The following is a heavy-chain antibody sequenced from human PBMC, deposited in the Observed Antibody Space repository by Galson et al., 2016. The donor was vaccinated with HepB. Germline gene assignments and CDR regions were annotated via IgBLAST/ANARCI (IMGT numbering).Heavy chain of an antibody. CDR1: GFTFSSFE. J-gene: IGHJ6*02. Sequence: SLRLSCAASGFTFSSFEMNWVRQAPGKGLEWLSYISSRGTTIYYADAVKGRFTISRDNARNSLYLQMNILRVEDTAVYYCARDLVYPGDYGKYYYYGMDVWGQGTTVTVSS. CDR2: ISSRGTTI. V-gene: IGHV3-48*03. CDR3: ARDLVYPGDYGKYYYYGMDV. D-gene: IGHD4-17*01.